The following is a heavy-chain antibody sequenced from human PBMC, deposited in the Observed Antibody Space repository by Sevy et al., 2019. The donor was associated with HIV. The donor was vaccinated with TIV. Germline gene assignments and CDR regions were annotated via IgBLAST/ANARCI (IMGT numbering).Heavy chain of an antibody. CDR2: ISSSSRTI. D-gene: IGHD5-18*01. V-gene: IGHV3-48*02. CDR3: ARDVDTPFVRSFDS. Sequence: GSLRLSCVVSGLTFSSDSMNWVRQAPGKGLEWLAYISSSSRTIYYADSVEGRFTISRDNDKKSVFLQMNNLRDEDSATYYCARDVDTPFVRSFDSWGQGTLVIVSS. J-gene: IGHJ4*02. CDR1: GLTFSSDS.